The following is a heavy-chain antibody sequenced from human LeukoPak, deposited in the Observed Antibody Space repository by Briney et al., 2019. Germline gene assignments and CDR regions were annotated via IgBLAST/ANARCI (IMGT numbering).Heavy chain of an antibody. D-gene: IGHD5-12*01. CDR3: ARDYPYSGYDRRRNYFDY. CDR2: IYHSGST. CDR1: GYSISSGYY. V-gene: IGHV4-38-2*02. J-gene: IGHJ4*02. Sequence: KPSETLSLTCTVSGYSISSGYYWGWIRQPPGKGLEWIGSIYHSGSTYYNPSLKSRVTISVDTSKNQFSLKLSSVTAADTAVYYCARDYPYSGYDRRRNYFDYWGQGTLVTVSS.